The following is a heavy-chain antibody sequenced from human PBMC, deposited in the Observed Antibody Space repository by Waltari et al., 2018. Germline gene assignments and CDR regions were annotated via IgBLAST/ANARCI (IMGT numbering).Heavy chain of an antibody. J-gene: IGHJ3*02. CDR1: GYSISSGYY. CDR2: IYHSGST. Sequence: QVQLQESGPGLVKPSETLSLTCAVSGYSISSGYYWGWIRQPPGKGLEWIGSIYHSGSTSSNPSLKSRVTISVDTSKNQFSLKLSSVTAADTAVYYCARAYCSGGSCQPDAFDIWGQGTMVTVSS. V-gene: IGHV4-38-2*01. D-gene: IGHD2-15*01. CDR3: ARAYCSGGSCQPDAFDI.